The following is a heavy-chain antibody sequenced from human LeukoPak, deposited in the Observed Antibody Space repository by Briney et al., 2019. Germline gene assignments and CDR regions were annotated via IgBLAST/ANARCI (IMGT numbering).Heavy chain of an antibody. CDR2: MYYSGST. D-gene: IGHD2/OR15-2a*01. CDR1: GASISSYY. J-gene: IGHJ4*02. Sequence: SETLSLTCTVSGASISSYYWSWIRQPPGKGLEWSGHMYYSGSTNYNPSLKSRVTISVDTSKNQFSLKLNSVTAADTAVYFCARELKVGNTGYYFDYWGQGTLVTVSS. V-gene: IGHV4-59*13. CDR3: ARELKVGNTGYYFDY.